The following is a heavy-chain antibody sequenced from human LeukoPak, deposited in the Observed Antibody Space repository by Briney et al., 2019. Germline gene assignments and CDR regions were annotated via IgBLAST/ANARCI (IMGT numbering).Heavy chain of an antibody. CDR2: ISSNGGST. J-gene: IGHJ4*02. CDR1: GFTFSSYA. Sequence: GGSLRLSCSASGFTFSSYAMHWVRQAPGKGLEYVSAISSNGGSTYYADSVKGRFTNSRDNSKNTLYLQMSSLRAEDTAVYYCVRGSYSAFIYYFDYWGQGTLVTVSS. CDR3: VRGSYSAFIYYFDY. D-gene: IGHD1-26*01. V-gene: IGHV3-64D*09.